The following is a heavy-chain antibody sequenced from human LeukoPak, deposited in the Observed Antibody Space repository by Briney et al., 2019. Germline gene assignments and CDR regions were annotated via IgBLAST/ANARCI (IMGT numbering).Heavy chain of an antibody. Sequence: PGGSLRLSCAASGFSFSGHSMNWVRQAPGRGLEWVAFVSYCSTPVYYADPVTGRFTISSDNAENPLYLKMTSLRAEDTAVYYCARNKRATQYYFDYWGQGTLVTVSS. CDR1: GFSFSGHS. CDR3: ARNKRATQYYFDY. J-gene: IGHJ4*02. V-gene: IGHV3-48*04. CDR2: VSYCSTPV.